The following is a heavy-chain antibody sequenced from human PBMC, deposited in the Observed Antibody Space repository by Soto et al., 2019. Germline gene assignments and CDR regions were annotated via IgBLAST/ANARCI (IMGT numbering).Heavy chain of an antibody. V-gene: IGHV3-30*04. CDR1: GFTFSSYA. CDR3: ARAGYSSSWYFDY. D-gene: IGHD6-13*01. CDR2: ISYDGSNK. J-gene: IGHJ4*02. Sequence: GGSLRLSCAASGFTFSSYAMHWVRQAPGKGLEWVAVISYDGSNKYYADPVKGRFTISRDNSKNTLYLQMNSLRAEDTAVYYCARAGYSSSWYFDYWGQGTLVTVSS.